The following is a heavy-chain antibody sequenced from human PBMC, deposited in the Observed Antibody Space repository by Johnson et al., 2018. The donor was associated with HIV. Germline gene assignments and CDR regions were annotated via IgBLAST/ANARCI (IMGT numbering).Heavy chain of an antibody. J-gene: IGHJ3*02. CDR2: IRYDGSNK. Sequence: MLLVESGGGVVQPGRSLRLSCAASGFTFSSYDMHWVRQAPGKGLEWVAFIRYDGSNKYYADSVKGRFTISRDNSKNTLYLQMNSLRAEDTAVYYCARDGGSTRGDAFDIWGQGTMVTVSS. CDR1: GFTFSSYD. CDR3: ARDGGSTRGDAFDI. V-gene: IGHV3-30*02. D-gene: IGHD1-26*01.